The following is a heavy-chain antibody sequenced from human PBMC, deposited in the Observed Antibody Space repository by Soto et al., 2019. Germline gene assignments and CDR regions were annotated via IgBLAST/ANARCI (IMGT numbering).Heavy chain of an antibody. D-gene: IGHD2-15*01. J-gene: IGHJ4*02. CDR2: IIPIFGTA. CDR1: GGTFSSYA. Sequence: QVQLVQSGAEVKKPGSSVKVSCKASGGTFSSYAISWVRQAPGQGLEWMGGIIPIFGTANYAQKFQGRVTITADESTRTAYMELSSLRSEDTAVYYCASLYCSGGSCYSGRGRGFDYWGQGTLVTVSS. V-gene: IGHV1-69*01. CDR3: ASLYCSGGSCYSGRGRGFDY.